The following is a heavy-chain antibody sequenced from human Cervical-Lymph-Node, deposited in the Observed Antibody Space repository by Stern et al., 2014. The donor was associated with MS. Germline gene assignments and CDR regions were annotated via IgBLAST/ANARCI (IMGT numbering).Heavy chain of an antibody. CDR1: GGSVSSGSYY. J-gene: IGHJ4*02. V-gene: IGHV4-61*01. CDR2: IYYSGST. Sequence: QLQLQESGPGLVKPSETLSLTCTVSGGSVSSGSYYWSWIRQPPGKGLEWIGYIYYSGSTNYNPSLKSRVTISVDTSKNQFSLKLSSVTAADTAVYYCARLVATTGPADYWGQGTLVTVSS. D-gene: IGHD5-12*01. CDR3: ARLVATTGPADY.